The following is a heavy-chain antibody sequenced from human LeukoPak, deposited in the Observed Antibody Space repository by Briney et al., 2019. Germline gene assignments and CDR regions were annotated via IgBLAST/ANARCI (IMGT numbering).Heavy chain of an antibody. J-gene: IGHJ4*02. CDR2: ICYRGST. Sequence: SETLSLTCTVSGGSISPYFWSWIRQPPGKGLEWIGYICYRGSTNYNPSLKSRVTISLDTSKDQFSLKLSSVTAADTAVYYCAREGVVKGYFDYWGQGTLVSVSS. V-gene: IGHV4-59*01. CDR1: GGSISPYF. D-gene: IGHD3-3*01. CDR3: AREGVVKGYFDY.